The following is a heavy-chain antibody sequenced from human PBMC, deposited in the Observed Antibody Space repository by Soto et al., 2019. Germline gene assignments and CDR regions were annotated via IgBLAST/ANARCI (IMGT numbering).Heavy chain of an antibody. CDR3: AREYSSSSPLYYYGMDV. D-gene: IGHD6-6*01. CDR2: INPNSGGT. V-gene: IGHV1-2*02. Sequence: ASVKVSCKASGYTFTGYYMHWVRQAPGQGLEWMGWINPNSGGTNYAQKFQGRVTMTRDTSISTAYMELSRLRSDDTAVYYCAREYSSSSPLYYYGMDVWGQGTTVTVS. J-gene: IGHJ6*02. CDR1: GYTFTGYY.